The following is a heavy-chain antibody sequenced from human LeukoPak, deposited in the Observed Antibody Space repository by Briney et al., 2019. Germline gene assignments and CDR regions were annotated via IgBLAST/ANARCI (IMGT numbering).Heavy chain of an antibody. V-gene: IGHV4-61*02. D-gene: IGHD3-22*01. CDR2: IYTSGST. CDR1: GGPISSGGYY. J-gene: IGHJ3*02. Sequence: SQTLSLTCTVSGGPISSGGYYWSWLRQPAGKGLEWIGRIYTSGSTNYNPSLKSRVTISVDRSKNQFSLKLSSVTAADTAVYYCARGPPNYYDSSGYYYYGAFDIWGQGTMVTVSS. CDR3: ARGPPNYYDSSGYYYYGAFDI.